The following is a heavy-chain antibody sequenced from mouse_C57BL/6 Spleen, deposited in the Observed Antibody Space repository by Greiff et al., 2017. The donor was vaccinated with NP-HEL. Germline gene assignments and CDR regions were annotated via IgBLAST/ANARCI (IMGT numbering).Heavy chain of an antibody. CDR3: ARRGTGGFAY. J-gene: IGHJ3*01. D-gene: IGHD4-1*01. CDR2: INPNNGGT. Sequence: VQLQQSGPELVKPGDSVKISCKASGYTFTDYYMNWVKQSHGKSLEWIGDINPNNGGTSYNQKFKGKATLTVDKSSNTAYMELRSLTSEDSAVYYCARRGTGGFAYWGQGTLVTVSA. V-gene: IGHV1-26*01. CDR1: GYTFTDYY.